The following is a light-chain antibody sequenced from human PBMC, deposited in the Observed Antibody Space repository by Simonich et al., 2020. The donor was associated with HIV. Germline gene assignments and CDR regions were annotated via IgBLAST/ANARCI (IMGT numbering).Light chain of an antibody. CDR2: AAS. CDR3: LQDYTYPLT. Sequence: AIQMTQSPSSLSASVGDRVTITCRASQDIRYDLVWYQQKPGKPPNLLVYAASSLQTGVPARFSGSGTGTDFTLTISSLQPEDFATYYCLQDYTYPLTFGGGTKVEI. J-gene: IGKJ4*01. CDR1: QDIRYD. V-gene: IGKV1-6*01.